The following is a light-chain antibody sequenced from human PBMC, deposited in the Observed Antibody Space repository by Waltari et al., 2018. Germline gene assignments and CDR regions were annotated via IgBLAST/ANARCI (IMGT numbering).Light chain of an antibody. J-gene: IGLJ2*01. CDR1: STDVGGYNP. CDR3: ASYGGRNNWI. Sequence: QSALTQPPSASGSPGQSVAISCTGTSTDVGGYNPVSWYQHHPGKAPKLMIYEVSKRPSGVPDRFSGSKSGNTASLTVSGLRAEDEADYYCASYGGRNNWIFGGGTKLTVL. CDR2: EVS. V-gene: IGLV2-8*01.